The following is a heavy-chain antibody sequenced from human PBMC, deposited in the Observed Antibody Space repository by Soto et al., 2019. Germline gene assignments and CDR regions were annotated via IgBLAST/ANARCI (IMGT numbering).Heavy chain of an antibody. J-gene: IGHJ3*02. V-gene: IGHV1-69*06. Sequence: QVQLVQSGAEVKKPGSSVKVSCKASGGTFSSYAISWVRQAPGQGLEWMGGIIPIFGTANYAQKFQGRVTITADKSRSTAYVEVGSLRSGDTAVYYCAGRGGGYYDSSGFYAFDIWGQGTMVTVSS. CDR3: AGRGGGYYDSSGFYAFDI. D-gene: IGHD3-22*01. CDR1: GGTFSSYA. CDR2: IIPIFGTA.